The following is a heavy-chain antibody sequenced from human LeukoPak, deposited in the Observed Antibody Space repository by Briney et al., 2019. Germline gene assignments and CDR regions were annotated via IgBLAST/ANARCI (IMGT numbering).Heavy chain of an antibody. V-gene: IGHV3-7*03. D-gene: IGHD2-15*01. CDR2: IKQDGSEK. CDR1: GFAFSSYW. Sequence: GGSLRLSCAASGFAFSSYWVSWARQAPGKGLEWVANIKQDGSEKYYGDSVEGRFTVSRDNAKNSLYLQMNSLRADDTAMYYCAREKQDCSSSTCSKSYFDPWGQGTLVTVSS. CDR3: AREKQDCSSSTCSKSYFDP. J-gene: IGHJ5*02.